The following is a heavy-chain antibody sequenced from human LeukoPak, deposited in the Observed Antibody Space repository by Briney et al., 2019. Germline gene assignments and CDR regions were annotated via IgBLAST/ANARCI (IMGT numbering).Heavy chain of an antibody. J-gene: IGHJ4*02. CDR2: ISYDGSNK. V-gene: IGHV3-30*04. CDR1: GFSFSSYP. Sequence: GGSLRLSCVASGFSFSSYPMHWVRQAPGKGLEWVAVISYDGSNKYYADSVKGRFTISRDNSRNTLYLQRNSLRAEDTAVYYCAKDFHSSHTAGTDFDYWGQGTLVTVSS. D-gene: IGHD6-19*01. CDR3: AKDFHSSHTAGTDFDY.